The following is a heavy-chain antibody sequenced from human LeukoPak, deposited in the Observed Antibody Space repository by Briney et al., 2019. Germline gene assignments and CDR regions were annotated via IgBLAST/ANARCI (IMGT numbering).Heavy chain of an antibody. CDR2: ISAYNGNT. CDR1: GYTFTSYS. V-gene: IGHV1-18*01. Sequence: ASVKVSCKASGYTFTSYSISWVRQAPGQGLEWMGWISAYNGNTIYAQKVKGRVTMTTDTSTSTAYMELRSLKSDDTAVYYCARASYCSGGSCYSDYWGQGTLVTVSS. D-gene: IGHD2-15*01. CDR3: ARASYCSGGSCYSDY. J-gene: IGHJ4*02.